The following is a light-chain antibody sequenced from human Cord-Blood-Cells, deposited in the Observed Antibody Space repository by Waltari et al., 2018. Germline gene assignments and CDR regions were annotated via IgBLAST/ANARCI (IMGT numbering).Light chain of an antibody. J-gene: IGKJ2*01. Sequence: DIQMTQPPSTQAASVGDRVTIPCRASQSISSWLAWYQQKPGKAPKLLIYDASSLESGVPSRFSGSGSGTEFTLTISSLQPDDFATYYCQQYNSYPYTFGQGTKLEIK. CDR2: DAS. CDR1: QSISSW. CDR3: QQYNSYPYT. V-gene: IGKV1-5*01.